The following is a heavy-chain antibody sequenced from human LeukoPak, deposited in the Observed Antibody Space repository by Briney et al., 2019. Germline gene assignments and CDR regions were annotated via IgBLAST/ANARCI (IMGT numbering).Heavy chain of an antibody. V-gene: IGHV1-8*01. CDR2: MNPRDDT. CDR1: GYTSSSPD. J-gene: IGHJ4*02. CDR3: ARSLSSSWYYFDY. Sequence: ASVKVSCKASGYTSSSPDINWVRQATGGGLEWLGWMNPRDDTGYAQRFQGRVTMTRDTSTSTVYMELSSLRSEDTAVYYCARSLSSSWYYFDYWGQGTLVTVSS. D-gene: IGHD6-13*01.